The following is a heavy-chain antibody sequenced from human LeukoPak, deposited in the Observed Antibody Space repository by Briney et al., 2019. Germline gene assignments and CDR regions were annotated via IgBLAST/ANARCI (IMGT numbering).Heavy chain of an antibody. V-gene: IGHV3-74*01. CDR2: INSDGINT. D-gene: IGHD2-15*01. CDR1: GFTLSSYS. J-gene: IGHJ3*02. Sequence: GGSLRLSCAASGFTLSSYSMDWVRQAPGKGLVWVSRINSDGINTSYADSVKGRFTISRDNAKNSLYLQMDSLRAEDTAVYYCARGVADRRKDIVVVVAATGDAFDIWGQGTMVTVSS. CDR3: ARGVADRRKDIVVVVAATGDAFDI.